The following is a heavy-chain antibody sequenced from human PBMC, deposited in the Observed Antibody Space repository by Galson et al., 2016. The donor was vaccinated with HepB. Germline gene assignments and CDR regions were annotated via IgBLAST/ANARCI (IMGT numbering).Heavy chain of an antibody. CDR1: GFSFGSYW. V-gene: IGHV3-7*03. J-gene: IGHJ6*02. Sequence: LRLSCAGSGFSFGSYWMSWVRQSPGKGLEWVANIKPDGSEKYYVDSVEGRFTISRDNSKNTLDLQMNSLRAEDTAIYYCAKGLQYYSYALDVWGQGTTVTVSS. CDR2: IKPDGSEK. CDR3: AKGLQYYSYALDV.